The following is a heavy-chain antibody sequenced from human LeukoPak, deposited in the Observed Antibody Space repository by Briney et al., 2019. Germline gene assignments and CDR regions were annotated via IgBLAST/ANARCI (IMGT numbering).Heavy chain of an antibody. CDR1: GASISSGSNY. D-gene: IGHD3-22*01. CDR3: ARGREYYYDSSGPPRTNDAFDI. CDR2: IYSSGST. Sequence: TSSETLSLTCSVSGASISSGSNYWGWIRQPPGKTLEWIGSIYSSGSTYYNPSLKSRVIIIIDTPKNHFSLTLSSVTAADTAVYYCARGREYYYDSSGPPRTNDAFDIWGQGTMVTVSS. J-gene: IGHJ3*02. V-gene: IGHV4-39*07.